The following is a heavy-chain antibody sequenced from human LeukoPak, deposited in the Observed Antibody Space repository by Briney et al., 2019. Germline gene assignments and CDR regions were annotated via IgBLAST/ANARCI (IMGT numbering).Heavy chain of an antibody. V-gene: IGHV3-7*01. J-gene: IGHJ4*02. CDR2: INPDGSEK. D-gene: IGHD6-19*01. CDR3: ARDRGYSSFDY. CDR1: GFTFRTSW. Sequence: GGTLRLSCGASGFTFRTSWMNWVRQAPGKGLEWVASINPDGSEKYSVDSVKGRFTISRDNAKNSLYLQMNSLRAEDTAVYYCARDRGYSSFDYWGQGTLVTVSS.